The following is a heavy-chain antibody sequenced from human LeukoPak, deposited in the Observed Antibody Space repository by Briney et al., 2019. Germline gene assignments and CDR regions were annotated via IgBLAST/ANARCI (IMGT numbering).Heavy chain of an antibody. CDR3: AKDLPYSSGWYGPHYYYYYGMDV. Sequence: GGSLRLSCAASGFTFSSYAMSWVRQAPGKGLEWVSAISGSGGSTYYADSVKGRFTISRDNSKNTLYLQMNSLRAEDTAVYYYAKDLPYSSGWYGPHYYYYYGMDVWGQGTTVTVSS. CDR2: ISGSGGST. V-gene: IGHV3-23*01. D-gene: IGHD6-19*01. J-gene: IGHJ6*02. CDR1: GFTFSSYA.